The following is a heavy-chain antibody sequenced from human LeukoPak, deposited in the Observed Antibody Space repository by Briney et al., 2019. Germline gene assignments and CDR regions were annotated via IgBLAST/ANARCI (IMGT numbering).Heavy chain of an antibody. D-gene: IGHD1-1*01. J-gene: IGHJ4*02. CDR1: GFTFSSYA. Sequence: GGSLRLSCAASGFTFSSYAMSWVRQAPGKGLEWVSAISGSGGSTYYADSLKGRFTISRDNSKNTLYLQMNSLRAEDTAVYYCAKDLEAWRPVRYYFDYWGQGTLVTVSS. CDR3: AKDLEAWRPVRYYFDY. CDR2: ISGSGGST. V-gene: IGHV3-23*01.